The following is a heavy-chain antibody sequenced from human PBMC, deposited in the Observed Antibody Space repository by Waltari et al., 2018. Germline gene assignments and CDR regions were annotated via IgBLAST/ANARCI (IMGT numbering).Heavy chain of an antibody. J-gene: IGHJ4*02. Sequence: QVQLLESGPSLVRPSETLSLTCSVSGDSIKRGTPALLWVRQPAKRGLGWIGRIYTNGDTHYHPSLQSRATISVDTSNTQISFNRRSLSAADPAVYYCARDRNYAEFYFDHWGPAILVTVSS. V-gene: IGHV4-61*02. D-gene: IGHD1-7*01. CDR2: IYTNGDT. CDR3: ARDRNYAEFYFDH. CDR1: GDSIKRGTP.